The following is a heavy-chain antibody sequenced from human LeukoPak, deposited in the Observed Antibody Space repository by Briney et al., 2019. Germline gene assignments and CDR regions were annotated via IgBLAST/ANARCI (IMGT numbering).Heavy chain of an antibody. CDR3: AKSLGVGGYTRYKGFDQ. Sequence: GGSLRLTSAASGFTFNSFAMNWVRQAPGKGLEWVSSISGSDGSSHYADFVKGRFTISRDNSKNTLHLQMNSLRAEDTAVYYCAKSLGVGGYTRYKGFDQWGQGTLVTVSS. CDR1: GFTFNSFA. V-gene: IGHV3-23*01. D-gene: IGHD3-16*02. J-gene: IGHJ4*02. CDR2: ISGSDGSS.